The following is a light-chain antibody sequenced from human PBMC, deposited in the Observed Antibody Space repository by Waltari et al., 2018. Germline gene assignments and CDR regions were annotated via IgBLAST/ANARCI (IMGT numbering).Light chain of an antibody. Sequence: QSALTQPASVSGSPGQSITISCTGTSSDVGTYNFSSWYQQNPGKAPKLIMYEGNKRPSGVSNRFSGSKAGNTASLTISGLQAEDEADYYCYSYAGSGTWVFGGGTKLTVL. V-gene: IGLV2-23*01. CDR2: EGN. CDR3: YSYAGSGTWV. CDR1: SSDVGTYNF. J-gene: IGLJ3*02.